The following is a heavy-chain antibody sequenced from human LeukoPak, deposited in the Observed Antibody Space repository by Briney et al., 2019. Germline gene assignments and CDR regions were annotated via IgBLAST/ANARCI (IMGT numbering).Heavy chain of an antibody. D-gene: IGHD3-22*01. CDR3: AKGIHYFDSSGYYY. V-gene: IGHV3-23*01. Sequence: PGGSLRLSCAASGFTFSSYAMSWVRQAPGKGLEWVSAISGSGGSTYYADSVKGRFTTSRDNSKNTLYLQMNSLRVEDTAVYYCAKGIHYFDSSGYYYWGQGTLVTVSS. J-gene: IGHJ4*02. CDR1: GFTFSSYA. CDR2: ISGSGGST.